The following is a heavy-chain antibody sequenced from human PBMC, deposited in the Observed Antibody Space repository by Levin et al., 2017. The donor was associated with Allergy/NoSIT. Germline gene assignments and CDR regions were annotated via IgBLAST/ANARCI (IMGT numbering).Heavy chain of an antibody. CDR1: SDSLAKYW. Sequence: PGGSLRLSCKTSSDSLAKYWIGWVRQMPGKGLEWMGIIYPGDSDTRYNPSFQALITISADKSISTAYLQWSSLKTSDTATYYCARGSDISGYYFDFWGQGTLVTVSS. CDR3: ARGSDISGYYFDF. D-gene: IGHD3-22*01. V-gene: IGHV5-51*01. CDR2: IYPGDSDT. J-gene: IGHJ4*02.